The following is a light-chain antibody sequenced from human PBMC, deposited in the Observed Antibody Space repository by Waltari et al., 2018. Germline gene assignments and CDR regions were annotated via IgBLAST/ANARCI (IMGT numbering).Light chain of an antibody. V-gene: IGLV2-23*01. CDR3: CSYAGSSTSVV. Sequence: QSALTQPASVSGSPGPSITISCTGTSSDVGNYHLVSWFQQHPGKAPKLMIYEGSKRPSGVSNRFSGSKSGNTASLTISGLQAEDEADYYCCSYAGSSTSVVFGGGTKLTVL. CDR1: SSDVGNYHL. J-gene: IGLJ2*01. CDR2: EGS.